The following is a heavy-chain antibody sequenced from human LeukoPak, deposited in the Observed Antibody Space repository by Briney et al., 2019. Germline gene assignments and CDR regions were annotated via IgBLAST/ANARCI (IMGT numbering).Heavy chain of an antibody. CDR3: ARGPKYYYDSSGYYRFDY. CDR1: GGSFSGYY. V-gene: IGHV4-34*01. CDR2: INHSGST. Sequence: PSETLSLTCVVYGGSFSGYYWSWVRQPPEKGLEWIGEINHSGSTKYNPSLKSRVTISVDTSKNQFSLEVTSVTAADTAVYYCARGPKYYYDSSGYYRFDYWGQGPLVTVSS. J-gene: IGHJ4*02. D-gene: IGHD3-22*01.